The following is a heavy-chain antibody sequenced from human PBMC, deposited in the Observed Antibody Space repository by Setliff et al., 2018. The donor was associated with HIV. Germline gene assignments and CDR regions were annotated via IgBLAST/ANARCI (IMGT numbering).Heavy chain of an antibody. J-gene: IGHJ4*02. CDR1: GGSINSYY. V-gene: IGHV4-4*07. CDR3: ATGSSSGWYYFDD. Sequence: SETLSLTCTVSGGSINSYYWSWLRQPAGKGAEWIGRIYTSGSTNYNPSLKSRVTVSVDTSKNQISLKLSSVTAADTAVYYCATGSSSGWYYFDDWGQGTLVTVSS. D-gene: IGHD6-19*01. CDR2: IYTSGST.